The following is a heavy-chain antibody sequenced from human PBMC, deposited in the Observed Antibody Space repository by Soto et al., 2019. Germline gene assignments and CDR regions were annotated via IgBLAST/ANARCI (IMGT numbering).Heavy chain of an antibody. D-gene: IGHD6-19*01. CDR1: GFRFNIDS. Sequence: EVQLVESGGGLVQPGGSLRLSCAASGFRFNIDSMNWIRQAPGKGLEWSAYMTSDTKTIKYGDSVKGRFTISRDNDNNVVYLQMNSLRDEDTAVYYCARSVEGHFDYWGQGTVVTVSA. CDR2: MTSDTKTI. J-gene: IGHJ4*02. CDR3: ARSVEGHFDY. V-gene: IGHV3-48*02.